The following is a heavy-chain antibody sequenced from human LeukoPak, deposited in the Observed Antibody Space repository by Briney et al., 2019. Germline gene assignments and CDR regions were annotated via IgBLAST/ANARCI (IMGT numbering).Heavy chain of an antibody. Sequence: SETLSLTCTVSGGSISSYYWSWIRQPAGKGLEWIGRIYTSGSTNHNPSLKSRVTMSVDTSKNQFSLKLSSVTAADTAVYYCARDNYGYSSGWYEGVFDYWGQGTLVTVSS. D-gene: IGHD6-19*01. CDR2: IYTSGST. CDR3: ARDNYGYSSGWYEGVFDY. V-gene: IGHV4-4*07. J-gene: IGHJ4*02. CDR1: GGSISSYY.